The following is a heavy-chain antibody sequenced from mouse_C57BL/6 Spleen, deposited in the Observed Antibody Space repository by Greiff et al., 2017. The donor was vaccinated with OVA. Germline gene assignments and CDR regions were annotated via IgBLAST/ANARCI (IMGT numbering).Heavy chain of an antibody. CDR2: ISSGSSTI. CDR3: ARRGIYYGSSPAWCAY. D-gene: IGHD1-1*01. J-gene: IGHJ3*01. Sequence: EVKLEESGGGLVKPGGSLKLSCAASGFTFSDYGMHWVRQAPEKGLEWVAYISSGSSTIYYADTVKGRFTISRDNAKNTLFLQMTSLRSDDTAMYYCARRGIYYGSSPAWCAYWGQGTLVTVSA. CDR1: GFTFSDYG. V-gene: IGHV5-17*01.